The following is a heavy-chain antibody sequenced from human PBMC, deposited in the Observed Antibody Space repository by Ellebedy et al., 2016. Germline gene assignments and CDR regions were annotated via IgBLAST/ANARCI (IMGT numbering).Heavy chain of an antibody. D-gene: IGHD5-24*01. V-gene: IGHV4-59*01. J-gene: IGHJ4*02. CDR1: GGSISSYY. CDR3: ARAVGDGYNLHRGEFDY. CDR2: IYYSGST. Sequence: SETLSLTXTVSGGSISSYYWSWIRQPPGKGLEWIGYIYYSGSTNYNPSLKSRVTISVDTSKNQFSLKLSSVTAADTAVYYCARAVGDGYNLHRGEFDYWGQGTLVTVSS.